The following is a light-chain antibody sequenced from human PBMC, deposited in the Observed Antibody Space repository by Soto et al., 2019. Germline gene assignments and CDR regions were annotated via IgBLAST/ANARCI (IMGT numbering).Light chain of an antibody. CDR1: QSISSW. CDR3: QQYNSYSRT. CDR2: KAS. V-gene: IGKV1-5*03. Sequence: DIQMTQSPSTLSASVGDRVTITCPASQSISSWLAWYQQKPGKAPKLLIYKASSLESGVPSRFSGGGSGTEFTLTISSLQPDDFATYYCQQYNSYSRTFGQGTKVEIK. J-gene: IGKJ1*01.